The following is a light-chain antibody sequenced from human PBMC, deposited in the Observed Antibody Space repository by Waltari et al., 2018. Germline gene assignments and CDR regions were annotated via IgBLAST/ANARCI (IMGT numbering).Light chain of an antibody. CDR2: DAS. CDR3: QQFNTQYS. Sequence: EIVMTQSPATLSVSPGDAATLSCRASRAIANDLAWYQQKPGQSLRLLIYDASTRATGVPARFSGSWSGTEFTLSITGLQSEDSAVYFCQQFNTQYSFGQGTKLEIK. CDR1: RAIAND. V-gene: IGKV3-15*01. J-gene: IGKJ2*01.